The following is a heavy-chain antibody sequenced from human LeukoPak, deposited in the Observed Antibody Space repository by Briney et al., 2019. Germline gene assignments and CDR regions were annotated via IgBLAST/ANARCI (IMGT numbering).Heavy chain of an antibody. V-gene: IGHV3-30*03. CDR1: GFTFSSYG. J-gene: IGHJ4*02. CDR2: ISYDGSNK. Sequence: PGRSLRLSCAASGFTFSSYGMHWVRQAPGKGLEWVAVISYDGSNKYYADSVKGRFTISRDNSKNTLYLQMNSLRAEDTAVYYCASSVPVSYESSGYQPFDYWGQGTLVTVS. CDR3: ASSVPVSYESSGYQPFDY. D-gene: IGHD3-22*01.